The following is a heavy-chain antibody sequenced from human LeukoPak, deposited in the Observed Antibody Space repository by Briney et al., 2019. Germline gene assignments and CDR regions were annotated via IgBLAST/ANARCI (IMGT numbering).Heavy chain of an antibody. D-gene: IGHD2-21*02. J-gene: IGHJ3*02. V-gene: IGHV3-74*01. CDR3: ARDPAYCGGDCYSVYQDAFDI. CDR1: GMIISGSW. CDR2: IKGDGSTT. Sequence: GGSLRLSCAASGMIISGSWMHWVRQAPGKGLVWVSRIKGDGSTTSYADSVRGRFTISRDNAKNTVYLQMNSLRAEDTAVYYCARDPAYCGGDCYSVYQDAFDIWGQGTMVTVSS.